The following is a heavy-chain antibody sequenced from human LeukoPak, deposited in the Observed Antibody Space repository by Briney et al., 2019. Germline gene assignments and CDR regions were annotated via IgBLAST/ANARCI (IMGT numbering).Heavy chain of an antibody. J-gene: IGHJ4*02. V-gene: IGHV4-31*03. D-gene: IGHD1-26*01. CDR1: GGSISSGAYY. CDR3: ARIIVGATFDY. CDR2: IYHSGST. Sequence: TLSLTCTVSGGSISSGAYYWSWIRQHPGKGLEWIGFIYHSGSTYYNPSLKGRDTISVDTSKNRFSLKLSSVTAADTAVYYCARIIVGATFDYWGQGTLVTVSS.